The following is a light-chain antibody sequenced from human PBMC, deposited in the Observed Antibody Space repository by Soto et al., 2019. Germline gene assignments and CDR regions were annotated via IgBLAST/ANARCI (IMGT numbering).Light chain of an antibody. J-gene: IGKJ4*01. CDR2: GAS. Sequence: IQLTQSPSSLSASIGDRVTITCRASQDISIYLAWYQQKSGEAPRLLIYGASTLQSGVPSRFSGSRSGTDFTLTIRGLQPEDFATYYCQQHHSFALTFGRGTKIEMK. V-gene: IGKV1-9*01. CDR3: QQHHSFALT. CDR1: QDISIY.